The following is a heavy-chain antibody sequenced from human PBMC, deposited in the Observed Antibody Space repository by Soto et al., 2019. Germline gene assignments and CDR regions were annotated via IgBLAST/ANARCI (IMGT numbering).Heavy chain of an antibody. CDR2: INHSGST. Sequence: SETLSLTCAVYGGSFSGYYWSWIRQPPGKGLEWIGEINHSGSTNYNPSLKSRVTISVDTSKNQFSLKLSSVTAADTAVYYCARAIAAAGSPHHYYYGMDVWGQGTTVTVSS. CDR3: ARAIAAAGSPHHYYYGMDV. J-gene: IGHJ6*02. CDR1: GGSFSGYY. V-gene: IGHV4-34*01. D-gene: IGHD6-13*01.